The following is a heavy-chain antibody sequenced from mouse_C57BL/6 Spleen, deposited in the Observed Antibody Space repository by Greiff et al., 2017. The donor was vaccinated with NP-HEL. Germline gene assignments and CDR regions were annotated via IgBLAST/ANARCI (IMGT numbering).Heavy chain of an antibody. CDR3: ARGLNWSWFAY. J-gene: IGHJ3*01. D-gene: IGHD1-3*01. V-gene: IGHV5-4*01. Sequence: DVQLVESGGGLVKPGGSLKLSCAASGFTFSSYAMSWVRQTPEKRLEWVATISDGGSYTYYPDNVKGRFTISRDNAKNNLYLQMSHLKSEDTAMYYCARGLNWSWFAYWGQGTLVTVSA. CDR2: ISDGGSYT. CDR1: GFTFSSYA.